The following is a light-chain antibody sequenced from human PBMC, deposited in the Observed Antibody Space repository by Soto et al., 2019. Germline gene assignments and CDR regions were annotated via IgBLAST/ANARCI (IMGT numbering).Light chain of an antibody. V-gene: IGKV3-20*01. Sequence: LTQSPGTLSLSPGERATLSCRASQSVSNNYLAWYQQKPGQAPRLLIYGASRRATGIPDRFSGSGSGTDFTLTISRLQPEDFAVYYCQQYGSSPPNTFGQGTRLDIK. J-gene: IGKJ5*01. CDR3: QQYGSSPPNT. CDR1: QSVSNNY. CDR2: GAS.